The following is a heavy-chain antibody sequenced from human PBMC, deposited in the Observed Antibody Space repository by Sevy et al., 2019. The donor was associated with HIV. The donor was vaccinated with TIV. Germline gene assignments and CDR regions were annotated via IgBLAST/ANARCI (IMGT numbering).Heavy chain of an antibody. CDR1: GFTFTRYW. CDR2: INEDGTEK. CDR3: ARDVAAGDF. V-gene: IGHV3-7*01. D-gene: IGHD2-21*01. J-gene: IGHJ4*02. Sequence: GGSLRLSCAASGFTFTRYWMTWVRQSPGKGLQWQGNINEDGTEKYYRDSVRGRFTISRDNAKKSLHLQMNSLRVDDTGVYYCARDVAAGDFWGQGTLVTVSS.